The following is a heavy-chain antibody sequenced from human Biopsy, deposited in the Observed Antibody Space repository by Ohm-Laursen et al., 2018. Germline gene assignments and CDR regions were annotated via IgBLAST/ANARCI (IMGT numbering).Heavy chain of an antibody. V-gene: IGHV1-69*06. D-gene: IGHD3-9*01. CDR3: ATKLTGYFHH. J-gene: IGHJ1*01. CDR2: NIPILGTG. CDR1: EGTFSNYG. Sequence: SVKVSCKAPEGTFSNYGVNWVRQAPGQGLEWLGGNIPILGTGNYAQKFQDRVTVAADTSTSTATMELRSLRSDDTAVYYCATKLTGYFHHWGQGTLVIGSS.